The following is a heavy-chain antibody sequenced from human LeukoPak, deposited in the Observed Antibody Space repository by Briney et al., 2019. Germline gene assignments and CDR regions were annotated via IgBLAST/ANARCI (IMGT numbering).Heavy chain of an antibody. CDR3: ARRYNRNYAYGY. CDR2: IYYSGST. D-gene: IGHD1-7*01. J-gene: IGHJ4*02. CDR1: GGSISSSSYY. Sequence: PSETLSLTCTVSGGSISSSSYYWGWIRQPPGKGLEWIGSIYYSGSTYYGPSLKSRVTISVDTSKNQFSLKLTSVTAADTAVYYCARRYNRNYAYGYWGQGTLVTASS. V-gene: IGHV4-39*07.